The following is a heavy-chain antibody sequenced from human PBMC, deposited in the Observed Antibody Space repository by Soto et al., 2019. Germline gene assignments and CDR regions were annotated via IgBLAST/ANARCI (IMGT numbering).Heavy chain of an antibody. D-gene: IGHD5-12*01. V-gene: IGHV3-30*18. J-gene: IGHJ6*02. CDR3: AKGAEWLRARGYYYGMDV. Sequence: QVQMVESGGGVVQPGRSLRLSCAASGFTFSSYGMHWVRQAPGKGLEWVAVISYDGSNKYYADSVKGRFTISRDNSKNTLYLQMNSLRAEDTAVYYCAKGAEWLRARGYYYGMDVWGQGTTVTVSS. CDR2: ISYDGSNK. CDR1: GFTFSSYG.